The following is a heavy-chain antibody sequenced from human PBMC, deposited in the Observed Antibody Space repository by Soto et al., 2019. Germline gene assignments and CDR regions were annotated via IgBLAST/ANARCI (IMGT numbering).Heavy chain of an antibody. CDR2: LHSGGDT. CDR1: GIPVSSNY. J-gene: IGHJ6*02. V-gene: IGHV3-53*04. Sequence: EVQLVESGGGLVQPGGSLRLSCVASGIPVSSNYMTWVRQAPGKGLEWVSVLHSGGDTYYANYVKGRFTISIHDSTNTVFLQMNSLTAEDTAVYYCARDGPYYYASRMDVWGQGTTVTVSS. CDR3: ARDGPYYYASRMDV. D-gene: IGHD3-10*01.